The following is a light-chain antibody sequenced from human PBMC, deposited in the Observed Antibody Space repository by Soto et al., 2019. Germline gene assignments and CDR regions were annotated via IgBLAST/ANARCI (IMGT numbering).Light chain of an antibody. CDR3: QQYNNWPRAT. V-gene: IGKV3-15*01. J-gene: IGKJ4*01. CDR1: QSVSSN. Sequence: EIVMTQSPATLSLSPGERATLSCRASQSVSSNLAWYQQKPGQAPRLLXYGASTRATGIPARFSGSGSGTEFTLTISSLQSEDFAVYYCQQYNNWPRATFGGGTKVDIK. CDR2: GAS.